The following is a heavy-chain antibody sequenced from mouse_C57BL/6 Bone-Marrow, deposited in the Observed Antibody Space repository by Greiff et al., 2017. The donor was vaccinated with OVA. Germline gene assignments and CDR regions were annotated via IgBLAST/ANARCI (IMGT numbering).Heavy chain of an antibody. V-gene: IGHV2-2*01. Sequence: VQLQQSGPGLVQPSQSLSITCTVSGFSLTSYGVHWVRQSPGKGLEWLGVIWSGGSTDDNAAFISRMGISKDNSNSQVFFKMNSLQADDTAIYYCARGLLQMDYWGQGTSVTVSA. CDR1: GFSLTSYG. CDR3: ARGLLQMDY. D-gene: IGHD1-1*01. J-gene: IGHJ4*01. CDR2: IWSGGST.